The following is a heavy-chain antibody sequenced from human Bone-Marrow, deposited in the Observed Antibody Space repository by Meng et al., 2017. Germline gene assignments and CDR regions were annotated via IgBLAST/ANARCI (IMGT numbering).Heavy chain of an antibody. Sequence: GESLKISCAASGFTFSSYAMSWVRQAPGKGLEWVSTISGSGGSTYYADSVKGRFTISRDNSKNTLYLQMNSLRAEDTAVYYCASNVVVTAIDAFDIWGQGTMVTVSS. V-gene: IGHV3-23*01. CDR1: GFTFSSYA. D-gene: IGHD2-21*02. CDR2: ISGSGGST. J-gene: IGHJ3*02. CDR3: ASNVVVTAIDAFDI.